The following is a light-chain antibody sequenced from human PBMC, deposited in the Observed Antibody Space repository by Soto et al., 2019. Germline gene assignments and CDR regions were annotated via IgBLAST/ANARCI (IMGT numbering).Light chain of an antibody. V-gene: IGKV3-15*01. J-gene: IGKJ2*01. Sequence: EIAMTQSPATLSVSPGERATLSCRASQSISTELAWYQQIPGQPPRLLIYSASTRATGVPARFTGSGSGSEFTLTISGPPSEDFAIYYCQQGHNWPLTFGQGTRLEI. CDR1: QSISTE. CDR2: SAS. CDR3: QQGHNWPLT.